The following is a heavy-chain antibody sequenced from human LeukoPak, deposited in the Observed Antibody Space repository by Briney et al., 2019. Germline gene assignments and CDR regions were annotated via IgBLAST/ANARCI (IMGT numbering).Heavy chain of an antibody. V-gene: IGHV3-23*01. Sequence: LTGGSLRLSCVASGFTFGSYAISWARQAPGKGLEWVSAISGGGDKIYYTDSVKGRFTISRDNSKNTVYLQMNSLRAEDTAVYCCTLVRGYIFGSFDIWGQGTMVTVSS. CDR3: TLVRGYIFGSFDI. CDR2: ISGGGDKI. CDR1: GFTFGSYA. D-gene: IGHD3-3*02. J-gene: IGHJ3*02.